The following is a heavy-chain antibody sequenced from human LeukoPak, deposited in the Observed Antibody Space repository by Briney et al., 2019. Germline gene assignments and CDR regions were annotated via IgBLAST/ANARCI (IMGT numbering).Heavy chain of an antibody. J-gene: IGHJ3*02. D-gene: IGHD6-13*01. CDR2: INHSGST. CDR3: ARDKLIVPGIAASDAFDI. CDR1: GGSFSGYY. Sequence: PSETLSLTCAVYGGSFSGYYWSWIRQPPGKGLEWIGEINHSGSTNYNPSLKSRVTISVDTSKNQFSLKLSSVTAADTAVYYCARDKLIVPGIAASDAFDICGQGTMVTVSS. V-gene: IGHV4-34*01.